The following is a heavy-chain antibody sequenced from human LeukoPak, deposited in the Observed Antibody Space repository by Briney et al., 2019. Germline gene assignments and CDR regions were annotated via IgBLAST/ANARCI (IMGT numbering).Heavy chain of an antibody. V-gene: IGHV3-30*02. J-gene: IGHJ4*02. CDR2: IRYDGSNK. Sequence: GGSLRLSCAASGFTFSSYGMHWVRQAPGKGLEWVAFIRYDGSNKYYADSVKGRFTISRDKSKNTLYLQMNSLRDEDTAVYYCAKDRLGSYQQWGGYFDYWGQGTLVTVSS. D-gene: IGHD6-19*01. CDR1: GFTFSSYG. CDR3: AKDRLGSYQQWGGYFDY.